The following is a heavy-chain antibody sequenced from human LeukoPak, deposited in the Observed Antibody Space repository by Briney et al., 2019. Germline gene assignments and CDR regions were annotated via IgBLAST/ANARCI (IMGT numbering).Heavy chain of an antibody. J-gene: IGHJ4*02. CDR1: GFTFSSYG. CDR3: ARAESGYYFDY. CDR2: IWYDGSNK. D-gene: IGHD1-14*01. Sequence: GGSLRLSCAASGFTFSSYGMRWVRQAPGKGLEWVAVIWYDGSNKYYADSVKGRFTISRDNSKNTLYLQMNSLRAEDTAAYYCARAESGYYFDYWGQGTLVTVSS. V-gene: IGHV3-33*01.